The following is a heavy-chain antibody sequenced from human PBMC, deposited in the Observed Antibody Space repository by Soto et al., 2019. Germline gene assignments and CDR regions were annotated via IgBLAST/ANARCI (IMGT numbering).Heavy chain of an antibody. V-gene: IGHV3-48*02. CDR3: ARETGLRSSGWSYYFDF. J-gene: IGHJ4*02. CDR1: GFTLSSYS. D-gene: IGHD6-19*01. Sequence: EVQLVESGGGMVQPGGSLRVSCAASGFTLSSYSMHWVRQAPGKGLEWVSYISGSGGTIYYADSVKGRFTISRDNAKNSLSVQMNSLRDEDTAVYFCARETGLRSSGWSYYFDFWGQGTRVTGSS. CDR2: ISGSGGTI.